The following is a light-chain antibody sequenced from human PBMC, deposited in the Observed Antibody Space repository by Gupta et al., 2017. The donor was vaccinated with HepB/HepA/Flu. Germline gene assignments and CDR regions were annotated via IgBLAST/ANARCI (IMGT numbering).Light chain of an antibody. Sequence: ITISCTGTSSDVGGYNYVSWYQQHPGKAPKLMIYDVSNRPSGVSNRFSGSKSGNTASLTISGLQAEDEADYYCSSYTSSSTEVFGTGTKVTFL. CDR1: SSDVGGYNY. CDR3: SSYTSSSTEV. V-gene: IGLV2-14*03. J-gene: IGLJ1*01. CDR2: DVS.